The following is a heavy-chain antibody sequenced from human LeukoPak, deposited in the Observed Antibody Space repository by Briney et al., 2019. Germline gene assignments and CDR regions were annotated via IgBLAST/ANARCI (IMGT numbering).Heavy chain of an antibody. Sequence: AGGSLRLSCAASGFTFSSYSMNWVRQAPGKGLEWVSSISSSSSYIYYADSVMGRFTISRDYAKNSLYLQMNSLRAEDTAVYYCARSPNYKGYFDYWGQGTLVTVSS. V-gene: IGHV3-21*01. J-gene: IGHJ4*02. CDR3: ARSPNYKGYFDY. CDR1: GFTFSSYS. D-gene: IGHD3-10*01. CDR2: ISSSSSYI.